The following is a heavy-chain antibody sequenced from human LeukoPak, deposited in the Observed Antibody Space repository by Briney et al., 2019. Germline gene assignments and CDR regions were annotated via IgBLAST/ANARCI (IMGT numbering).Heavy chain of an antibody. CDR2: IYYSGST. CDR1: GGSISSYY. V-gene: IGHV4-59*01. CDR3: ASLSSSNPLDY. D-gene: IGHD6-13*01. J-gene: IGHJ4*02. Sequence: SETLSLTCTVSGGSISSYYWSWIRQPPGKGLEWIGYIYYSGSTNYNPSLKSRVTISVDTSKNQFSLKLSSVTAADTAVYYCASLSSSNPLDYWGQGTLVTVSS.